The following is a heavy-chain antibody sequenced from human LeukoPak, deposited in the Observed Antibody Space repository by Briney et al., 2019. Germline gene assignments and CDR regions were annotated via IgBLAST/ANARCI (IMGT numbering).Heavy chain of an antibody. V-gene: IGHV3-43*01. J-gene: IGHJ4*02. Sequence: GGSLRLSCAASGFTFDDYTMHWVRQAAGKGLEWVSLISWDGGSTYYADSVEGRFTISRDNSKNSLYLQMNSLRTEDTALYYCAKSAYYYDSSGFHYWGQGTLVTVSS. CDR3: AKSAYYYDSSGFHY. D-gene: IGHD3-22*01. CDR1: GFTFDDYT. CDR2: ISWDGGST.